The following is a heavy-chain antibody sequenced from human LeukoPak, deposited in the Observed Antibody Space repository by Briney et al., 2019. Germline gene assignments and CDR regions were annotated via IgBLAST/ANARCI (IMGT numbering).Heavy chain of an antibody. Sequence: SETLSLTCTVSGGSISSHYWSWIRQPPGKGLEWIGYIYYSGSTNYHPSLKSRVTISVDTSKNQFSLKRSSVTAADTAVYYCARGVGPFFYEWVDYRGQGTLVTVS. V-gene: IGHV4-59*11. J-gene: IGHJ4*02. D-gene: IGHD1-26*01. CDR1: GGSISSHY. CDR2: IYYSGST. CDR3: ARGVGPFFYEWVDY.